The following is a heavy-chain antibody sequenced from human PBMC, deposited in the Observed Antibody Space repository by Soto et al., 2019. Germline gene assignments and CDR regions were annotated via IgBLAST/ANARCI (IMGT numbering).Heavy chain of an antibody. Sequence: SETLSLTCTVSGGSISSSYWSWIRQPPGKGLEWIGYIYYSASTNYNPSLKSRVTISVDTSKNEFSLKLSSVTAADTAVYYCARFSGWYAAFDYWGQGTLVTFSS. CDR2: IYYSAST. J-gene: IGHJ4*02. D-gene: IGHD6-19*01. CDR1: GGSISSSY. CDR3: ARFSGWYAAFDY. V-gene: IGHV4-59*01.